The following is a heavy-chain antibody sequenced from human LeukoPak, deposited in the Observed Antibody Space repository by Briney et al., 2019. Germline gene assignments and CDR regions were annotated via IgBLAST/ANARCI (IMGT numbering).Heavy chain of an antibody. J-gene: IGHJ4*02. Sequence: GGSLRLSCAASGFVSRSAFKFSDSAFHWVRQVPGKGLDWVAVISYDESEKSYADSVKGRFTISRDNAKNSLYLQMNNLRAEDTAVYYCARDGDSGGYYYGPFDNWGQGTLVTVSS. V-gene: IGHV3-30*03. CDR3: ARDGDSGGYYYGPFDN. CDR1: GFVSRSAFKFSDSA. CDR2: ISYDESEK. D-gene: IGHD3-22*01.